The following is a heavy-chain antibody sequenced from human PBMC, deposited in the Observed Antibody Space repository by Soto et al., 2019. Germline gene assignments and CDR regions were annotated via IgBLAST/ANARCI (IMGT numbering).Heavy chain of an antibody. J-gene: IGHJ4*02. CDR3: AKGSRSSRPYYFDY. CDR1: GFLFSNYA. V-gene: IGHV3-23*01. CDR2: ITESGGDT. D-gene: IGHD2-2*01. Sequence: EVQLLESGGGLVQPGGSLRLSCAASGFLFSNYAMSWVRQAPGKGLEWFSAITESGGDTYHADSVKGRFTISSDNSKSTLYLQMSSLRVEDTAVYFCAKGSRSSRPYYFDYWGQGTLVTVSS.